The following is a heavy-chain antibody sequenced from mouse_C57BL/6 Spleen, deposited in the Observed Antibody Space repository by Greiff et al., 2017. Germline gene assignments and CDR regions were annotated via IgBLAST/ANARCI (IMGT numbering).Heavy chain of an antibody. Sequence: EVKLQQSGPELVKPGASVKMSCKASGYTFTDYNMHWVKQSHGKSLEWIGYINPNNGGTSYNQKFKGKATLTVNKSSSTAYMELRSLTSEDSAVYYCARRVITTEGYYFDYWGQGTTLTVSS. V-gene: IGHV1-22*01. J-gene: IGHJ2*01. D-gene: IGHD1-1*01. CDR1: GYTFTDYN. CDR3: ARRVITTEGYYFDY. CDR2: INPNNGGT.